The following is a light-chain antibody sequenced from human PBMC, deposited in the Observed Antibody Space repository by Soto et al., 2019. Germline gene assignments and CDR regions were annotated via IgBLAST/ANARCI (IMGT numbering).Light chain of an antibody. J-gene: IGKJ4*01. Sequence: DIQMTQFPSTLPASVGDRVTITCRASQSVSGWLAWYQQRPGEGPKLLIYKASRLERGAPSRFSGSGYGTEVTLTISPLLPDDFATYYCQQYETYPLTFGGGTRVEI. CDR1: QSVSGW. CDR2: KAS. CDR3: QQYETYPLT. V-gene: IGKV1-5*03.